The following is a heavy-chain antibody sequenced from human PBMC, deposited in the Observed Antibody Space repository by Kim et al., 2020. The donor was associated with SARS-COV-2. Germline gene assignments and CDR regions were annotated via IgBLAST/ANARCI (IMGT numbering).Heavy chain of an antibody. CDR2: IIPIFGTA. J-gene: IGHJ4*02. CDR1: GGTFSSYA. CDR3: ARTGDYYDSSGYLNY. V-gene: IGHV1-69*13. Sequence: SVKVSCKASGGTFSSYAISWVRQAPGQGLEWMGGIIPIFGTANYAQKFQGRVTITADESTSTAYMELSSLRSEDTAVYYCARTGDYYDSSGYLNYWGQGTLVTVSS. D-gene: IGHD3-22*01.